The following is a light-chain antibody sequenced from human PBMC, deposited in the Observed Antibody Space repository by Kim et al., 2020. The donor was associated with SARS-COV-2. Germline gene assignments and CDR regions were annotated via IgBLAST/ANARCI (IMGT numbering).Light chain of an antibody. V-gene: IGKV3-20*01. CDR2: GAS. J-gene: IGKJ2*01. CDR1: QSVSSSY. CDR3: QQYGSSPGYT. Sequence: SPGERATLSCRDSQSVSSSYLAWYQQKPGQAPRLLIYGASSRANGIPDRFSGSGSGTDFTLTISRLEPEDFAVYYCQQYGSSPGYTFGQGTKLEI.